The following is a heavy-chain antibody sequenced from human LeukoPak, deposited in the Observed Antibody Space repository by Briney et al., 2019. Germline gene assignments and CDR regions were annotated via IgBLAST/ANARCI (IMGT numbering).Heavy chain of an antibody. CDR3: AFEGDGGGSFDY. D-gene: IGHD3-16*01. V-gene: IGHV3-21*01. CDR1: GFTFSSYS. Sequence: SGGSLRLSCAASGFTFSSYSMNWVRQAPGKGLEWVSSISSSSSYIYYADSVKGRFTISRDNAKTSLYLQMNSLRAEDTAVYYCAFEGDGGGSFDYWGQGTLVTVSS. CDR2: ISSSSSYI. J-gene: IGHJ4*02.